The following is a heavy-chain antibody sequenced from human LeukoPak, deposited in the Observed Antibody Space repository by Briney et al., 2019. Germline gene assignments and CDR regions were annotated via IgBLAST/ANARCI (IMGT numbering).Heavy chain of an antibody. J-gene: IGHJ4*02. D-gene: IGHD6-19*01. Sequence: PGGSLRLSCAASGFTFSSYGMHWVRQAPGKGLEWVGFIRYDGSNKYYADSVKGRFTISRDNSKNTLYLQMNSLRAEDTAVYYCAKGPVAVAGTLDYFDYWGQGTLVTVSS. CDR2: IRYDGSNK. V-gene: IGHV3-30*02. CDR3: AKGPVAVAGTLDYFDY. CDR1: GFTFSSYG.